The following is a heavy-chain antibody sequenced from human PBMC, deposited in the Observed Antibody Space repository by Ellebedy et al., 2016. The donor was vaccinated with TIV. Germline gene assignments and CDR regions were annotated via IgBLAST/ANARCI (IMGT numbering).Heavy chain of an antibody. D-gene: IGHD4-23*01. J-gene: IGHJ4*02. CDR1: GYSFTSYW. CDR2: IYPGDSDT. Sequence: GESLKISXKGSGYSFTSYWIGWVRQMPGKGLEWMGIIYPGDSDTRYSPSFQGRVTISADKSISTAYLQWSSLKASDTAMYYCARHPAYAYGGNNFDYWGQGTLVTVSS. V-gene: IGHV5-51*01. CDR3: ARHPAYAYGGNNFDY.